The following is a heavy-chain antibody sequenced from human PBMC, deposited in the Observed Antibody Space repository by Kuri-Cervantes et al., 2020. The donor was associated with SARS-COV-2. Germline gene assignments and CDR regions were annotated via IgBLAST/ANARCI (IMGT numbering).Heavy chain of an antibody. CDR1: GGTFSSYA. V-gene: IGHV1-69*01. D-gene: IGHD4-11*01. CDR3: ASRVTTSLAFDI. CDR2: IIPIFGTA. J-gene: IGHJ3*02. Sequence: GGSLRLSCKASGGTFSSYAISWVRQAPGQGLEWMGGIIPIFGTANYAQKFQGRVTITADESTSTAYMELSSLRSEDTAVYYCASRVTTSLAFDIWGQGTMVTVSS.